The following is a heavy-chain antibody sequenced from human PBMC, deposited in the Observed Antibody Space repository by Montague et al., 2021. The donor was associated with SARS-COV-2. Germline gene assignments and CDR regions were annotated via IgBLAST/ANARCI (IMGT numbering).Heavy chain of an antibody. D-gene: IGHD3-22*01. Sequence: SETLSLTCAVYGGSFSGYYWSWIRQPPGKGLEWIGEISHSGSTNYNPSLKIRVTISVDTSKNQFSLKLSSVTAADTAVYYCARGRSETTIIVVVPLYYYYMDVWGKGTTVTVSS. CDR3: ARGRSETTIIVVVPLYYYYMDV. CDR2: ISHSGST. V-gene: IGHV4-34*01. J-gene: IGHJ6*03. CDR1: GGSFSGYY.